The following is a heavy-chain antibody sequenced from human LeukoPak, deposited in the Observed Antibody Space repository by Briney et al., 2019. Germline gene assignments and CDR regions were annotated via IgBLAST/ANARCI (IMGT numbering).Heavy chain of an antibody. V-gene: IGHV3-21*01. CDR3: LFADFIDY. CDR2: ITSTSSGM. D-gene: IGHD2-21*01. J-gene: IGHJ4*02. Sequence: GGSLRLSYAAYGHILSTYRLHCVRQAPGKGLEWVSSITSTSSGMSYADSVEGRFTISRDNSKNSLYLQMNSLSAEDRAVYYSLFADFIDYCGQGSLVTVSS. CDR1: GHILSTYR.